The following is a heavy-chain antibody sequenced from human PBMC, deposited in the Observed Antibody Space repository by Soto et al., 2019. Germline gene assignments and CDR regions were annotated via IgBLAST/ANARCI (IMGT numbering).Heavy chain of an antibody. Sequence: SVKVSCKASGGTFSSYAISWVRQAPGQGLEWMGGIIPIFGTANYAQKFQGRVTITADESTSTAYMELSSLRSEDTAVYYCARALWFGESPVYYYGMDVWGQGTTVTVSS. CDR3: ARALWFGESPVYYYGMDV. J-gene: IGHJ6*02. CDR1: GGTFSSYA. V-gene: IGHV1-69*13. D-gene: IGHD3-10*01. CDR2: IIPIFGTA.